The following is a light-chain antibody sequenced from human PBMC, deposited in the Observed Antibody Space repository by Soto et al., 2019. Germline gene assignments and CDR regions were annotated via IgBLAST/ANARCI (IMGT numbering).Light chain of an antibody. CDR2: DVY. CDR3: TSYTSTIPFYV. V-gene: IGLV2-14*03. Sequence: SELSRVAYESRSPRSAIPINNKRVRTDVDGYDYVSWYQQHPGQAPQLIIYDVYNRPSGVSHRFSGSTSGDTASLTISGLQAEAEADYYCTSYTSTIPFYVFGTGTMVTVL. CDR1: RTDVDGYDY. J-gene: IGLJ1*01.